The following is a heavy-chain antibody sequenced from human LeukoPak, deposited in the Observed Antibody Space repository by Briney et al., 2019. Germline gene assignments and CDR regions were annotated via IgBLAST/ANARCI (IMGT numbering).Heavy chain of an antibody. J-gene: IGHJ4*02. CDR3: ARARYSSGWYLGSANFDY. CDR1: GGSFSGYY. D-gene: IGHD6-19*01. Sequence: SETLSLTCAVYGGSFSGYYWSWIRQPPGKGLEWIGEINHSGSTNYNPSLKSRVTISVDTSKNQFSLKLSSVTAADTAVYYCARARYSSGWYLGSANFDYWGQGTLVTVSS. V-gene: IGHV4-34*01. CDR2: INHSGST.